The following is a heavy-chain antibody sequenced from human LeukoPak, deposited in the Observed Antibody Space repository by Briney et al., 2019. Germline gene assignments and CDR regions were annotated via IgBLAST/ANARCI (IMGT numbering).Heavy chain of an antibody. CDR3: ARVPDPSGYCSSTSCYDAFDI. CDR1: GFTFSSYG. D-gene: IGHD2-2*01. J-gene: IGHJ3*02. Sequence: GGSLRLPCAASGFTFSSYGMHWVRQAPGKGLEWVAVISHDGSNKYYADSVKGRFTISRDNSKNTLYLQMSSLRAEDTAVYYCARVPDPSGYCSSTSCYDAFDIWGQGTMVTVSS. V-gene: IGHV3-30*03. CDR2: ISHDGSNK.